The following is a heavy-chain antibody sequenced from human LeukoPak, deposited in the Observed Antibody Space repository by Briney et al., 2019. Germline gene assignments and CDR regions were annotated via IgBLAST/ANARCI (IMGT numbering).Heavy chain of an antibody. CDR3: ASGGIYYGAAFDF. V-gene: IGHV3-30*04. J-gene: IGHJ4*02. CDR1: GFTFSNNA. CDR2: ISYDGSNK. D-gene: IGHD1-26*01. Sequence: PGGSLRLSCAASGFTFSNNAMHWVRQAPGKGLEWVALISYDGSNKYYADSVKGRFTISRDNSKNTLYLQMNSLRAEDTAVYYCASGGIYYGAAFDFWGQGSLVTVSA.